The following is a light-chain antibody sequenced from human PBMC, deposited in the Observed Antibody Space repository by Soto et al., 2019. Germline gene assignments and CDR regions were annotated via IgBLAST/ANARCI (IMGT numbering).Light chain of an antibody. CDR3: LLFYGGVHI. J-gene: IGLJ1*01. V-gene: IGLV7-43*01. CDR2: KVN. Sequence: QAVVTQEPSLTVSPGGTVTLTCACSTGAVTSDYFPNWFQQRPGQPPRSLSYKVNNRHSWTPARFSGSLLGGKSDLTLSAVQPEDEADYYCLLFYGGVHIFGGGTKVTVI. CDR1: TGAVTSDYF.